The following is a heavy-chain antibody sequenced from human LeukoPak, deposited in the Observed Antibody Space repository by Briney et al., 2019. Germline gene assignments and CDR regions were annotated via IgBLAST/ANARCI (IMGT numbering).Heavy chain of an antibody. V-gene: IGHV1-46*01. D-gene: IGHD3-3*01. Sequence: ASVKVSCKASGGTFSSYAISWVRQAPGQGLEWMGIINPSGGSTSYAQKFQGRVTMTRDTSTSTVYMELSSLRSEDTAVYYCARDYESDFDYWGQGTLVTVSS. CDR2: INPSGGST. J-gene: IGHJ4*02. CDR1: GGTFSSYA. CDR3: ARDYESDFDY.